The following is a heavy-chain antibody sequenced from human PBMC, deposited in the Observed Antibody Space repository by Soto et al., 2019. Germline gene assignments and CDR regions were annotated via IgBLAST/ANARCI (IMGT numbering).Heavy chain of an antibody. CDR3: ARGYVGGSWSYYYSWGRDV. J-gene: IGHJ6*01. D-gene: IGHD1-26*01. CDR2: INQSGST. V-gene: IGHV4-34*01. CDR1: GGSFSGYY. Sequence: NCAVYGGSFSGYYWSWIRQPPGKGLEWIGEINQSGSTNYNPSLKSRVTISVDTSKNQFSLKLSSVTAADTAVYYCARGYVGGSWSYYYSWGRDVWGQGPTVTVS.